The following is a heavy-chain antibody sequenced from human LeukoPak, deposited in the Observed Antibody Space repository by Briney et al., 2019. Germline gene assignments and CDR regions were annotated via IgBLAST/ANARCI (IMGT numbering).Heavy chain of an antibody. CDR2: IWYDGSNK. D-gene: IGHD3-10*01. Sequence: GGSLRLSCAASGFTFSSYGMHWVRQAPGKGLEWVAVIWYDGSNKYYADSVKGRFTISRDNSKNTLYLQMNSLRAEDTAVYYCASDPGDGGSGSPFDYWGQGTLVTVSS. J-gene: IGHJ4*02. CDR3: ASDPGDGGSGSPFDY. CDR1: GFTFSSYG. V-gene: IGHV3-33*01.